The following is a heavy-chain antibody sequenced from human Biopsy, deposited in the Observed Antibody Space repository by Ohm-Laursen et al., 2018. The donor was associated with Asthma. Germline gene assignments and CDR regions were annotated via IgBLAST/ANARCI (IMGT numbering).Heavy chain of an antibody. CDR1: GFTFSSYS. CDR3: ARDAGYCGGDCYSLLEYYYYYYGMDV. CDR2: ISSSSSTI. V-gene: IGHV3-48*02. Sequence: SLRLSCSASGFTFSSYSMNWVRPAPGKGLEWVSYISSSSSTIYYAASVKGRFTISRDNAKNSLYLQMNSLRDEDTAVYYCARDAGYCGGDCYSLLEYYYYYYGMDVWGQGTTVTVSS. J-gene: IGHJ6*02. D-gene: IGHD2-21*02.